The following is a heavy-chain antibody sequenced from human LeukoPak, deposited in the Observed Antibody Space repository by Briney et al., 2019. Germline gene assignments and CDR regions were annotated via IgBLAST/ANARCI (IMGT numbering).Heavy chain of an antibody. CDR1: GGSISSYY. J-gene: IGHJ4*02. Sequence: SETLSLTCTVSGGSISSYYWSWIRQPPGKGLEWIGYIYYSGSTSYNPSLKSRVTISVDTSKNQFSLKLNSVTAADTAVYYCARRAGAYSHPYDYWGQGTLVTVSS. V-gene: IGHV4-59*12. CDR3: ARRAGAYSHPYDY. CDR2: IYYSGST. D-gene: IGHD4/OR15-4a*01.